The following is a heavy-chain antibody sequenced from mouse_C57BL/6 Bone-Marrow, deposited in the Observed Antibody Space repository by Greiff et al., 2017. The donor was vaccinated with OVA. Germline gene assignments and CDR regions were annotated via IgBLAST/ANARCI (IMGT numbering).Heavy chain of an antibody. V-gene: IGHV3-6*01. CDR3: ARVGLRGYFDV. CDR2: ISYDGSN. J-gene: IGHJ1*03. Sequence: EVQVVESGPGLVKPSQSLSLTCSVPGYSITSGYYWNWIRQFPGNKLEWMGYISYDGSNNYNPSLKNRISITRDTSKNQFFLKLNSVTTEDTATYYCARVGLRGYFDVWGTGTTVTVSS. CDR1: GYSITSGYY.